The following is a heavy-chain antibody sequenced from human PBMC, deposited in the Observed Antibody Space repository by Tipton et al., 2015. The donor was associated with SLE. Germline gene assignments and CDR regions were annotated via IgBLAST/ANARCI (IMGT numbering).Heavy chain of an antibody. Sequence: TLSLTCAVYGRSFIGSYWTWIRQPPGKGLEWIGDIDHSGVTHYNPSLKSRVTISRDTSGNQFSLNLSSVTASDTAVYFCTRAEFSSNWYMYWHFDLWGRGTLVTVSS. CDR1: GRSFIGSY. CDR3: TRAEFSSNWYMYWHFDL. J-gene: IGHJ2*01. V-gene: IGHV4-34*01. D-gene: IGHD6-13*01. CDR2: IDHSGVT.